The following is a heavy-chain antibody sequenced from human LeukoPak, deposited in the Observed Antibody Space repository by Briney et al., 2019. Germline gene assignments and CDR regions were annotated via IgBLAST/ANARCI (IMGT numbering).Heavy chain of an antibody. CDR3: VRDNAAADGALDY. CDR1: GFTFSSHG. CDR2: IWYDGSHR. D-gene: IGHD5-24*01. V-gene: IGHV3-33*01. Sequence: GGSLRLSCVASGFTFSSHGMHWVGQAPGKGLEGVAVIWYDGSHRYYPDSVKGRFTISRDNSKNTLFLQMDSLRVDDTAVYYCVRDNAAADGALDYWGQGSLVTVSS. J-gene: IGHJ4*02.